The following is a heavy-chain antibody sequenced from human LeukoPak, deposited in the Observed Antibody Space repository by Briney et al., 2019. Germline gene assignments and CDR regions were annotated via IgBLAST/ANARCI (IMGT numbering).Heavy chain of an antibody. CDR2: ISSNGGST. V-gene: IGHV3-64D*09. CDR3: VKDGCGLIFPRPNALDI. D-gene: IGHD2-21*01. J-gene: IGHJ3*02. Sequence: PGGSLRLSCSASGFTFSSYAMHWVRQAPGKGLEYVSAISSNGGSTYYADSVKGRFTISRDNSKNTLYLQMSSLRAEDTAVYYCVKDGCGLIFPRPNALDICGRGTKVSV. CDR1: GFTFSSYA.